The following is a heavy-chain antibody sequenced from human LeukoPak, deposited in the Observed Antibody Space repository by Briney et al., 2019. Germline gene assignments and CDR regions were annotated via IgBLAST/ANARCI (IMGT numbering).Heavy chain of an antibody. CDR3: AKDLAYYYGSGKSGFDY. CDR1: GFTFSSYG. CDR2: ISYDGSNK. Sequence: PGRSLRLSCAASGFTFSSYGMHWVRQAPGKGLEWVAVISYDGSNKYYADSVKGRFTISRDNSKNTLYLQMNSLRAEDTAVYYCAKDLAYYYGSGKSGFDYWGQGTLVTVSS. D-gene: IGHD3-10*01. V-gene: IGHV3-30*18. J-gene: IGHJ4*02.